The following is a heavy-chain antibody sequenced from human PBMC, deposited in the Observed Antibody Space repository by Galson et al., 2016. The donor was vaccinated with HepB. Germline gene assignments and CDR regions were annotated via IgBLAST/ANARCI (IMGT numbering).Heavy chain of an antibody. V-gene: IGHV3-21*01. CDR1: GLSFSTFS. D-gene: IGHD2-2*01. CDR3: ARDNSHCERTSCIPTYRYVDL. CDR2: ISSNGDFI. Sequence: SLRLSCAASGLSFSTFSMNWVRQAPGQGLEWLSSISSNGDFINYADSVKGRFTISRDNADNSLFLHMSSLRAEDTAIYYCARDNSHCERTSCIPTYRYVDLWGRGTLVTVSS. J-gene: IGHJ2*01.